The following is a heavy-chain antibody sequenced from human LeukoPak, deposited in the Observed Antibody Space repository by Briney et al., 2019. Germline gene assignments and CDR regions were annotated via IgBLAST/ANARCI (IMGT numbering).Heavy chain of an antibody. D-gene: IGHD1-1*01. Sequence: ASVEVSCKASGYTFTIYDINWVRQATGQGLEWMGWMNPNSANTGYAQKFQGRVTITRNTSISTAYMDLSSLRSDDTAIYYCARLMAPVGKRSTPFNYWGQGTLVTVSS. CDR3: ARLMAPVGKRSTPFNY. CDR2: MNPNSANT. CDR1: GYTFTIYD. V-gene: IGHV1-8*03. J-gene: IGHJ4*02.